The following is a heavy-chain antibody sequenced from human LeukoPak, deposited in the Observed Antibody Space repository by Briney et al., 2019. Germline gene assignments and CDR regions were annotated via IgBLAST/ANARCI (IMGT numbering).Heavy chain of an antibody. CDR3: TTDPPGGY. Sequence: GGSLRLSCAVSGFTFSKDWMSWVRQAPGKGLEWVGRIKGKTDGGATDYPAPVKGRFTISRDDSKDTLYLQMSSPKTEDTGMYYCTTDPPGGYWGQGTLVIVSS. V-gene: IGHV3-15*01. J-gene: IGHJ4*02. D-gene: IGHD2-15*01. CDR2: IKGKTDGGAT. CDR1: GFTFSKDW.